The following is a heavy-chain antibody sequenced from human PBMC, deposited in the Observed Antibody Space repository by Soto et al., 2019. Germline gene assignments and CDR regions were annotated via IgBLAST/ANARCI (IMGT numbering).Heavy chain of an antibody. D-gene: IGHD1-1*01. CDR1: GGSISSSNW. CDR3: ASLTGTTRLHYYYYYGMDV. CDR2: IYHSGST. V-gene: IGHV4-4*02. J-gene: IGHJ6*02. Sequence: SETLSLTCAASGGSISSSNWWSWVRQPPGKGLEWIGEIYHSGSTNYNPSLKSRVTISVDKSKNQFSLKLSSVTAADTAVYYCASLTGTTRLHYYYYYGMDVWGQGTTVTVS.